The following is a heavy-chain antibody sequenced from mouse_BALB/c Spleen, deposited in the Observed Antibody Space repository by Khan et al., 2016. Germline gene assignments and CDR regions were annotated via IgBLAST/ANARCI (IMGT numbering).Heavy chain of an antibody. CDR1: GYAFTNYL. V-gene: IGHV1-54*01. Sequence: QVQLKQSGAELVRPGTSVKVSCKASGYAFTNYLIEWVKQRPGQGLEWIGVLNPGSGGTNYNEKFKGKATLTADKSSSTAYMQLSSLTSDDSAVYFCARGYDWYFDVWGAGTTVTVSS. J-gene: IGHJ1*01. CDR3: ARGYDWYFDV. D-gene: IGHD2-14*01. CDR2: LNPGSGGT.